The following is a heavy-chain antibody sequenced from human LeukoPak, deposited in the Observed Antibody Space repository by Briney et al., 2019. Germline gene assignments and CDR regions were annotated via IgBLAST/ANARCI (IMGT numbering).Heavy chain of an antibody. CDR3: ARERGYTYGAAFDY. Sequence: PGGSLRLSCAASGFIFSDYYMSWIRQAPGKGLEWVSYISSSGNTIYYADSVKGRFTISRDNAKNSLYLQMSSLRAEDTAVYYCARERGYTYGAAFDYWGQGTLVTVSS. CDR1: GFIFSDYY. CDR2: ISSSGNTI. J-gene: IGHJ4*02. V-gene: IGHV3-11*01. D-gene: IGHD5-18*01.